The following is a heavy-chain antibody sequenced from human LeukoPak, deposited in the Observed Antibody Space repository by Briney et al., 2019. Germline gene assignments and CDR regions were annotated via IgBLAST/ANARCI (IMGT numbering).Heavy chain of an antibody. V-gene: IGHV3-23*01. D-gene: IGHD1-26*01. J-gene: IGHJ3*02. CDR3: AREGWDLNALDI. Sequence: PGGSLRLSCAASGFTFHTYAMIWVHQAPGKGLEWVSAITGNGAVTFYTDSVKGRFTISRDNAKNSLYLQMDSLRVEDTAVYYCAREGWDLNALDIWGQGTMVTVSP. CDR2: ITGNGAVT. CDR1: GFTFHTYA.